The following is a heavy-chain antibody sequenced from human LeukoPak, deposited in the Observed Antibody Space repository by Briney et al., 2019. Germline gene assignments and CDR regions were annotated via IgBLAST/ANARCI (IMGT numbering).Heavy chain of an antibody. V-gene: IGHV3-21*01. J-gene: IGHJ4*02. D-gene: IGHD3-22*01. Sequence: GGSLRLSCAASGFTFSSYSMNWVRQAPGKGLEWVSSISSSSSYIYYADSVKGRFTISRDNAKNSLYLKMNSLRAEDTAVYYCAPSPNYDSSGYYYSWGQGTLVTVSS. CDR2: ISSSSSYI. CDR1: GFTFSSYS. CDR3: APSPNYDSSGYYYS.